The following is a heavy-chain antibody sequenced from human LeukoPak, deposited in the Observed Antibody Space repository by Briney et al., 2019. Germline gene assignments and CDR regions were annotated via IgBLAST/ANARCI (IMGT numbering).Heavy chain of an antibody. J-gene: IGHJ4*02. V-gene: IGHV1-2*02. CDR1: GYDFTMYY. CDR2: VSPNSGGT. CDR3: WADGYTSASY. D-gene: IGHD5-18*01. Sequence: ASVKVSCKASGYDFTMYYMHWVRQAPGHALEWMGWVSPNSGGTNYAQKFQGRVTMTRDTAISTAYMELSSLRSDDTAVYYCWADGYTSASYWGQGTLVTVSS.